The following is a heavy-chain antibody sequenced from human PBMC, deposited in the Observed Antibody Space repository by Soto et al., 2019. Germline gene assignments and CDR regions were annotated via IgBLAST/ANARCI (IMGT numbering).Heavy chain of an antibody. CDR1: GDSINNSHW. CDR3: AKTTAYDYIWGSYRYTHFDH. Sequence: SETLSLTCAVSGDSINNSHWWSWVRQTPGKGLEWIGSIYHTGSTNYNPSLKTRVTISVDTPKNQFSLKVDSVTAADTAVYFCAKTTAYDYIWGSYRYTHFDHWGQGTLVTVSS. D-gene: IGHD3-16*02. J-gene: IGHJ4*02. V-gene: IGHV4-4*02. CDR2: IYHTGST.